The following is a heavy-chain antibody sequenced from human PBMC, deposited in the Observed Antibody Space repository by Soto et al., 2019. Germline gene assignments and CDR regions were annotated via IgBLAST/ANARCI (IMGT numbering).Heavy chain of an antibody. J-gene: IGHJ3*02. CDR1: GFTFSNAW. CDR3: TTVDSEYCSGGSCSDAFDI. D-gene: IGHD2-15*01. V-gene: IGHV3-15*01. CDR2: IKSKTDGGTT. Sequence: GGSLRLSCAASGFTFSNAWMSWVRQAPGKGLEWVGRIKSKTDGGTTDYAATVKGRFTISREDSTNTLYLQMNSLKTEDTAVYYCTTVDSEYCSGGSCSDAFDIWGQGTMVTVSS.